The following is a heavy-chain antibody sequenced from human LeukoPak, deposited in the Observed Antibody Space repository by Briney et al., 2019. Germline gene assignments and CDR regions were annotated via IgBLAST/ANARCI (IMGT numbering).Heavy chain of an antibody. V-gene: IGHV3-23*01. J-gene: IGHJ4*02. CDR2: ISGSGGGT. D-gene: IGHD4-23*01. Sequence: GGSLRLSCAASGFTFSSYAMSWVRQAPGKGLEWVSAISGSGGGTYYADSVKGRFTISRDNSKNTLYLQMNSLRAEDTAVYYCAKDSTTVVTQADFDYWGQGTLVTVSS. CDR1: GFTFSSYA. CDR3: AKDSTTVVTQADFDY.